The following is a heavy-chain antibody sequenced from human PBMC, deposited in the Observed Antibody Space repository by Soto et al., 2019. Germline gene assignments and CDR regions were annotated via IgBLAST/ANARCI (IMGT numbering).Heavy chain of an antibody. CDR1: GGSISSGGYY. D-gene: IGHD3-22*01. V-gene: IGHV4-31*03. CDR3: ARDRNKWFPKHPLWVHYSGMDV. J-gene: IGHJ6*02. Sequence: PSETLSLTCTVSGGSISSGGYYWSWIRQHPGKGLEWIGYIYYSGSTYYNPSLKSRVTISVDTSKNQFSLKLSSVTAADTAVYYCARDRNKWFPKHPLWVHYSGMDVWGQGTTVTVSS. CDR2: IYYSGST.